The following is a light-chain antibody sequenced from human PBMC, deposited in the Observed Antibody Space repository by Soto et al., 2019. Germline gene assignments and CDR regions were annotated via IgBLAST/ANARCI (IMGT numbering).Light chain of an antibody. V-gene: IGKV1-39*01. CDR1: QSISGY. Sequence: DIQMTQSPSYLSASVGDKVTLTCRASQSISGYLNWYHQKPGKAPAMVIHTSSTLQSGVPSRYRGTRSGTEFTLTISSLHPVDFGTCFCQQSYTTPYTFGQGTKLDIK. CDR3: QQSYTTPYT. CDR2: TSS. J-gene: IGKJ2*01.